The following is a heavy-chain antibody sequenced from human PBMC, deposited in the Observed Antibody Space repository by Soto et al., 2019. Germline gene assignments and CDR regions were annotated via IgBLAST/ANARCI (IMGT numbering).Heavy chain of an antibody. CDR3: VHKGGGDRILDY. CDR1: GFSLSTSGVG. V-gene: IGHV2-5*02. Sequence: QITLKESGPALVKPTQTLTLTCTFSGFSLSTSGVGVGWIRQPPGEALEWLALIYWDDYKHFSPSLESRLTNTMDTSKNQGVLTKTNMDPVDTATYYCVHKGGGDRILDYWGQGTLVTVSS. D-gene: IGHD3-16*01. J-gene: IGHJ4*02. CDR2: IYWDDYK.